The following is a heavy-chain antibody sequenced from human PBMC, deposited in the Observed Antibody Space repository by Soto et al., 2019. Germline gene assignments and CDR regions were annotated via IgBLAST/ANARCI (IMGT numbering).Heavy chain of an antibody. CDR2: ISGSGGST. Sequence: GGSLRLSCAASGFTFSSYAMSWVRQAPGKGLEWVSAISGSGGSTYYADSVKGRFTISRDNSKNTLYLQMNSLRAEDTAVYYCAKGDASKLSLIVVVVAASHGMDVWGQGTTVTVSS. V-gene: IGHV3-23*01. D-gene: IGHD2-15*01. J-gene: IGHJ6*02. CDR3: AKGDASKLSLIVVVVAASHGMDV. CDR1: GFTFSSYA.